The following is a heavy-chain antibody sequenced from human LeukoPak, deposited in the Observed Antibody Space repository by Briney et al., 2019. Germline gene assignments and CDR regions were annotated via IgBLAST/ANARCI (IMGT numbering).Heavy chain of an antibody. Sequence: SETLSLTCAVYGGSFSGYYWSWIRQPPGKGLEWIGEINHTGNTNYNPSLKSRVTISVDRSKNQLSLKLSSVTAADTAVYYCASNPPNYYDSSGRIRDAFDIWGQGTMVTVSS. J-gene: IGHJ3*02. CDR2: INHTGNT. D-gene: IGHD3-22*01. CDR3: ASNPPNYYDSSGRIRDAFDI. CDR1: GGSFSGYY. V-gene: IGHV4-34*01.